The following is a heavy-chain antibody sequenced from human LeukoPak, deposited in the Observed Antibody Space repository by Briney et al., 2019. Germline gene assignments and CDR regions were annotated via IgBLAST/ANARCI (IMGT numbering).Heavy chain of an antibody. CDR1: GGSISSSSYY. CDR2: IYYSGST. CDR3: ATQGGPSSAGGLFDY. Sequence: PSETLSLTCTVSGGSISSSSYYWGWIRQPPGKGLEWIGSIYYSGSTYYNPSLKSRVTISVDTSKNQFSLKLSSVTAADTAVYYCATQGGPSSAGGLFDYWGQGTLVTVSS. D-gene: IGHD3-10*01. V-gene: IGHV4-39*07. J-gene: IGHJ4*02.